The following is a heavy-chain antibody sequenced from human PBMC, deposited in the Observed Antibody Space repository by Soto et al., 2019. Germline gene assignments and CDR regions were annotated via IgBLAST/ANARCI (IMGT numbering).Heavy chain of an antibody. CDR3: TTIVYVDTAMGAPYFDY. CDR2: IKSKTDGGTT. V-gene: IGHV3-15*07. J-gene: IGHJ4*02. Sequence: GGSLRLSCAASGFTFSNAWMNWVRQAPGKGLEWVGRIKSKTDGGTTDYAAPVKGRFTISRDDSKNTLYLQMNSLKTEDTAVYYCTTIVYVDTAMGAPYFDYWGQGTLVTVSS. CDR1: GFTFSNAW. D-gene: IGHD5-18*01.